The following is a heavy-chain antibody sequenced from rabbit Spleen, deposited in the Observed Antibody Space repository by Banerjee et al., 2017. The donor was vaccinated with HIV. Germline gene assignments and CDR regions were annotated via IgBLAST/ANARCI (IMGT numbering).Heavy chain of an antibody. Sequence: QQQLEESGGDLVKPEGSLTLTCTASGLSFSSSHWICWVRQAPGKGLEWIGCIYAGSNNTYYATWAKGRFTISKTSSTTVTLQMTSLTAADTATYFCARGYYLDLWGPGTLVTVS. CDR3: ARGYYLDL. V-gene: IGHV1S45*01. CDR1: GLSFSSSHW. J-gene: IGHJ4*01. CDR2: IYAGSNNT. D-gene: IGHD1-1*01.